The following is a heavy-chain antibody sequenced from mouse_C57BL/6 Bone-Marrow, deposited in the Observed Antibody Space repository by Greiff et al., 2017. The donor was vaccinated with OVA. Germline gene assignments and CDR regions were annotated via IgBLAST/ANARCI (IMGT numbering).Heavy chain of an antibody. CDR2: IHPNSGST. D-gene: IGHD1-1*01. CDR1: GYTFTSYW. V-gene: IGHV1-64*01. Sequence: VQLQQPGAELVKPGASVKLSCKASGYTFTSYWMHWVKQRPGQGLEWIGMIHPNSGSTNYNEKFKSKATLTVDKSSSTAYMQLSSLTSEDSAVYYCAREEVYYYGSSYYWYFDVWGTGTTVTVSS. CDR3: AREEVYYYGSSYYWYFDV. J-gene: IGHJ1*03.